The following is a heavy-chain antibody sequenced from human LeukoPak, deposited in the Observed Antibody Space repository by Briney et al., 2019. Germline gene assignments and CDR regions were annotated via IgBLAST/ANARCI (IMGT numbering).Heavy chain of an antibody. CDR2: ISAYNGNT. J-gene: IGHJ5*02. V-gene: IGHV1-18*01. D-gene: IGHD3-16*01. Sequence: GASVKVSCKASGYTFTSYGISWVRQAPGQGLEWMGWISAYNGNTNYAQKLQGRVTMTTDTSTSTAYMELRSLRSDDTAVYYCARDPQVVRLGGVWFEPWGQGTLVTVSS. CDR3: ARDPQVVRLGGVWFEP. CDR1: GYTFTSYG.